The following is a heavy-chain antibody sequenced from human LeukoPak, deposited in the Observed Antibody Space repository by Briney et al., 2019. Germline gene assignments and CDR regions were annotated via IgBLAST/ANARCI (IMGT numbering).Heavy chain of an antibody. CDR2: ISSSSTYI. D-gene: IGHD4-17*01. CDR3: AREGPYGDYGFDY. V-gene: IGHV3-21*04. CDR1: GFTFSTYY. J-gene: IGHJ4*02. Sequence: GGSLRLSCAASGFTFSTYYMNWVRQAPGKGLEWVSSISSSSTYIYYADSVKGRFTISRDNSKNTLYLQMNSLRAEDTAVYYCAREGPYGDYGFDYWGQGTLVTVSS.